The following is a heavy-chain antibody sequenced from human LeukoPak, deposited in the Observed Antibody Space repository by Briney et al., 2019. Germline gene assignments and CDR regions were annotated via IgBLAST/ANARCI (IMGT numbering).Heavy chain of an antibody. V-gene: IGHV4-34*01. J-gene: IGHJ4*02. D-gene: IGHD5-12*01. CDR1: GGSFSGYY. CDR3: ARGSGYAGVFDY. Sequence: SETLSLTCAVYGGSFSGYYWSWIRQPPGKGLEWIGEINHSGSTNYNPSLKSRVTISVDTSKNQFSLKLSSVTAADTAVYYCARGSGYAGVFDYWGQGTLVTVSS. CDR2: INHSGST.